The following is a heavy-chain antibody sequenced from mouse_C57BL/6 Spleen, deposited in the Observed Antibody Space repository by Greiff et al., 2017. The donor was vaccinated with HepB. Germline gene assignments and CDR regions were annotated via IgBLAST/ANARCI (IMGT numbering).Heavy chain of an antibody. J-gene: IGHJ4*01. CDR3: ARSAVLRYYYAMDY. Sequence: QVQLQQSGAELVKPGASVKISCKASGYAFSSYWMNWVKQRPGKGLEWIGQIYPGDGDTNYNGKFKGKATLTADKSSSTAYMQLSSLTSEDSAVYFCARSAVLRYYYAMDYWGQGTSVTVSS. D-gene: IGHD1-1*01. CDR1: GYAFSSYW. V-gene: IGHV1-80*01. CDR2: IYPGDGDT.